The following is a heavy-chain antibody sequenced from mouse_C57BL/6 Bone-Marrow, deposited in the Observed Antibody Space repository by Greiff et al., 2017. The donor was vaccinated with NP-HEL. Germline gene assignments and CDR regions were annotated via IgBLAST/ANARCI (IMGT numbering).Heavy chain of an antibody. Sequence: VQLQQSGAELVRPGASVKLSCTASGFNIKDDYMHWVKQRPEQGLEWIGWIDPENGDTEYTSKFQGKATITADTSSNTAYLQLSSLTSEDTAVYYCTTTVPRYWGQGTTLTVSS. CDR1: GFNIKDDY. V-gene: IGHV14-4*01. CDR3: TTTVPRY. CDR2: IDPENGDT. J-gene: IGHJ2*01. D-gene: IGHD1-1*01.